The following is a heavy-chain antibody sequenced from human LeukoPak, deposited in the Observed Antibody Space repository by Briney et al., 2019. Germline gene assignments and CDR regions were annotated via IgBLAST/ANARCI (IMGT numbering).Heavy chain of an antibody. CDR2: ISGSGGST. Sequence: GGSLRLSCAASGFTFSSYAMSWVRQAPGKGREWVSAISGSGGSTYYADSVKGRFTISRDNSKNTLYLQMNSLRAEDTAVYYCAKVGYCSSTSCYAGKSFDYWGQGTLVTVSS. CDR1: GFTFSSYA. D-gene: IGHD2-2*01. J-gene: IGHJ4*02. CDR3: AKVGYCSSTSCYAGKSFDY. V-gene: IGHV3-23*01.